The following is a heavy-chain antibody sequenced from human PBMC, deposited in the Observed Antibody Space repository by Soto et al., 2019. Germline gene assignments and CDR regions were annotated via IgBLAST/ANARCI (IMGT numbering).Heavy chain of an antibody. CDR2: INAGNGNT. V-gene: IGHV1-3*01. CDR3: ARDLSYSSSWYRGSRYYYGMDV. J-gene: IGHJ6*02. D-gene: IGHD6-13*01. CDR1: GYTFTSYA. Sequence: ASVKVSCKASGYTFTSYAMHWVRQAPGQRLERMGWINAGNGNTKYSQKFQGRVTITRDTSASTAYMELSSLRSEDTAVYYCARDLSYSSSWYRGSRYYYGMDVWGQGTTVTVSS.